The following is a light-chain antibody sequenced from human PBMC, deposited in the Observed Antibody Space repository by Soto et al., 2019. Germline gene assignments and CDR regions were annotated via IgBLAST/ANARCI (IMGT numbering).Light chain of an antibody. V-gene: IGKV1-5*01. J-gene: IGKJ3*01. CDR3: QQYNSYSFT. CDR2: DAS. Sequence: DIQMTQSPSTLSASVGDRVTITCRASQSISSWLAWDQQKPGKAPKLLIYDASSLEGGVPSRFSGSGSGTEFTLTISSRQPDDFATYYCQQYNSYSFTFGPGTKVDI. CDR1: QSISSW.